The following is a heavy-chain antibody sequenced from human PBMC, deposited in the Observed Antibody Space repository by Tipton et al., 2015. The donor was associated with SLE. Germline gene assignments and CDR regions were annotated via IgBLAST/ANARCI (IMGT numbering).Heavy chain of an antibody. J-gene: IGHJ4*02. CDR1: GGSFSGYY. Sequence: TLSLTCAVYGGSFSGYYWSWIRQPPGKGLEWIGEINHSGSTNYNPSLKSRVTISVDTSKNQFSLKLSYVTAADTAVYYCARGSHVLLDYWGQGTLVTVSS. CDR2: INHSGST. V-gene: IGHV4-34*01. D-gene: IGHD3-10*01. CDR3: ARGSHVLLDY.